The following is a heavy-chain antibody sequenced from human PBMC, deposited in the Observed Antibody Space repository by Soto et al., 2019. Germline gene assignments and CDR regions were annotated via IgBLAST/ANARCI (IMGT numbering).Heavy chain of an antibody. Sequence: PGGSLRLSCAASEFTFSSYGMHWVRQAPGKGLEWVTVISYDGSYKYYADSVRGRFTISRDNSKNTLYLQMNSLRAEDTAVYYCAKPWYSRGWTVGESLYYYAMDVWGQGTTVTVSS. CDR2: ISYDGSYK. J-gene: IGHJ6*02. CDR3: AKPWYSRGWTVGESLYYYAMDV. D-gene: IGHD6-19*01. V-gene: IGHV3-30*18. CDR1: EFTFSSYG.